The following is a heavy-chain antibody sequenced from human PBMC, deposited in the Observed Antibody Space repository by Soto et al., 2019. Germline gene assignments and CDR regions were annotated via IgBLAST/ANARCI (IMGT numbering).Heavy chain of an antibody. CDR2: IGRKSVDT. CDR1: GYTFTGYY. J-gene: IGHJ4*02. V-gene: IGHV1-2*02. Sequence: QVQLVQSGAEVKESGASVKVSCTASGYTFTGYYIHWVRQAPGQGLEWVGEIGRKSVDTTYAQKFQGRVTMTKDTSLTTVYMELSNLSPDDTAVYYCGTWRSGEVGVFLWGQGTLVTVPS. CDR3: GTWRSGEVGVFL. D-gene: IGHD1-1*01.